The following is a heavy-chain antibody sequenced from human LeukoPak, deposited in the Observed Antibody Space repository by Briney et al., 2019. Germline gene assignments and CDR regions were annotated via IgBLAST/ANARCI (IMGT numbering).Heavy chain of an antibody. V-gene: IGHV3-53*01. CDR2: IYSGGST. Sequence: GGSLRLSCAASGFTVSSNYMSWVRQAPGKGLEWVSVIYSGGSTYYADSVKGRFTISRDNSKNTLYLQMNSLGAEDTAVYYCARDYAGGDYYYYMDVWGKGTTVTVSS. D-gene: IGHD4-17*01. CDR1: GFTVSSNY. J-gene: IGHJ6*03. CDR3: ARDYAGGDYYYYMDV.